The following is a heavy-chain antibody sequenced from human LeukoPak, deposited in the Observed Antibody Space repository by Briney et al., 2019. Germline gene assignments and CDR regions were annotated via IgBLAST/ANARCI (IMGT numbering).Heavy chain of an antibody. D-gene: IGHD1-14*01. CDR1: GFTFRSHA. J-gene: IGHJ4*02. Sequence: GGSLRLSCVGSGFTFRSHAMSWVRQAPEKGLEFVSGIYENGGTTYYADSVKGRFSISRDNSKNTLYLQMNSLRAEDTAVYYCARDQKAAPPQYYFDYWGQGTLVTVSS. V-gene: IGHV3-23*01. CDR3: ARDQKAAPPQYYFDY. CDR2: IYENGGTT.